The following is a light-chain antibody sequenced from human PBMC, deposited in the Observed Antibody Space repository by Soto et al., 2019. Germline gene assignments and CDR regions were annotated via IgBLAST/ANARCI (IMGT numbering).Light chain of an antibody. CDR2: EVS. V-gene: IGLV2-14*01. Sequence: QSGPTQPASVSGPRGQSITISCSRTRIDHVCHNNVSWYQQNPGKAPKLMIYEVSRRPSGVSHRFSGSKSGNTASLTISGLQAEDEADYYCNSYTSSSTWVFGGGSKVTVL. J-gene: IGLJ3*02. CDR1: RIDHVCHNN. CDR3: NSYTSSSTWV.